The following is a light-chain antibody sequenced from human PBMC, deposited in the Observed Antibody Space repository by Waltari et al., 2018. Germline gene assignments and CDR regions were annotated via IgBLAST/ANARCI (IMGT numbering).Light chain of an antibody. V-gene: IGKV2-30*01. J-gene: IGKJ1*01. CDR3: MQGAHWPPT. Sequence: DVVVTQSPLSLPVTPGQPAYMSCRSSQSLLYRDGYTYLNWFHQRPGQSPRRLIYRVSSRDSGVPDRFSGSGSGADFTLNISRVEAEDVGVYYCMQGAHWPPTFGQGTNLDIK. CDR1: QSLLYRDGYTY. CDR2: RVS.